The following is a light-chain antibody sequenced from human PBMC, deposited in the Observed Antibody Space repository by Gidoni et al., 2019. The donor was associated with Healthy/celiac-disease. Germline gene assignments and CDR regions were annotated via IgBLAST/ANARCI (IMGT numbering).Light chain of an antibody. J-gene: IGKJ5*01. V-gene: IGKV3-20*01. CDR2: GAS. CDR3: QQYGSSPPIT. CDR1: QSVSSSY. Sequence: EIVLTQSPGTLSLSPGERATLSCRASQSVSSSYLAWYQQKPCQAPRLLIYGASSRATGIPDRFSGSGSGTDFTLTISRLEPEDFAVYYCQQYGSSPPITFXXXTRLEIK.